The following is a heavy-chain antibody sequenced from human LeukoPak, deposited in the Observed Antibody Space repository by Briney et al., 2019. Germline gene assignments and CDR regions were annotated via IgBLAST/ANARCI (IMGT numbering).Heavy chain of an antibody. V-gene: IGHV3-21*01. CDR3: AARSSIAARGYAFDI. J-gene: IGHJ3*02. Sequence: GGSLRLSCAASEFTFSRYAMNWVRQAPGKGLEWVSSISPSSDFIYYAASVKGRFTISRDNAKNSVFLQVTSLRDEDTAVYYCAARSSIAARGYAFDIWGQGTMVTVSS. CDR1: EFTFSRYA. D-gene: IGHD6-6*01. CDR2: ISPSSDFI.